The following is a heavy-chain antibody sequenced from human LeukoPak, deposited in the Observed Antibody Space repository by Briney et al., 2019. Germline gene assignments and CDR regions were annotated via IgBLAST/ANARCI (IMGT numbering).Heavy chain of an antibody. Sequence: PGGSLRLSCAASGFTFSGFGMHWVRQAPGKGLEWVAFIRYDGSNTYYADSVKGRFTISKDNSKNTLYLQMNSLRGEDTAVYYCAKGLYGSGLGGIDYWGQGALVTVSS. J-gene: IGHJ4*02. D-gene: IGHD3-10*01. CDR3: AKGLYGSGLGGIDY. CDR1: GFTFSGFG. V-gene: IGHV3-30*02. CDR2: IRYDGSNT.